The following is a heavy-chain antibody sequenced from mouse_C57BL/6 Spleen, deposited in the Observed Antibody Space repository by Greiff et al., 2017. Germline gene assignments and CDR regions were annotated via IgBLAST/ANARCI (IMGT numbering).Heavy chain of an antibody. V-gene: IGHV1-69*01. J-gene: IGHJ1*03. CDR2: IDPSDSYT. Sequence: QVHVKQPGAELVMPGASVKLSCKASGYTFTSYWMHWVKQRPGQGLEWIGEIDPSDSYTNYNQKFKGKSTLTVDKSSSTAYMQLSSLTSEDSAVYYCARKWGDYYGSYWYFDVWGTGTTVTVSS. CDR1: GYTFTSYW. D-gene: IGHD1-1*01. CDR3: ARKWGDYYGSYWYFDV.